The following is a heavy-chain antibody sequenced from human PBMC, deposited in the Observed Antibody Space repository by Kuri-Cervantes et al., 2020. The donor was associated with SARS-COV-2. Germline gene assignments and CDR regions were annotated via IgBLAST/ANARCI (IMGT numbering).Heavy chain of an antibody. Sequence: GGSLRLSYTASGFTFSSYSMNWVRQAPGKGLEWVSSISSSSSYIYYADSVKGRFTISRDNSKNTLYLQMNSLRAEDTAVYYCARDPLRFDYWGQGTLVTVSS. CDR3: ARDPLRFDY. D-gene: IGHD4-17*01. V-gene: IGHV3-21*01. J-gene: IGHJ4*02. CDR2: ISSSSSYI. CDR1: GFTFSSYS.